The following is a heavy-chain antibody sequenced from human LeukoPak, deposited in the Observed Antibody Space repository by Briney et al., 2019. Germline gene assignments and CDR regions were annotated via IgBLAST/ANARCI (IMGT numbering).Heavy chain of an antibody. V-gene: IGHV3-30*03. Sequence: GGSLRLSCAASGFTFRNYGIHWVRQAPGKGLEWVEVTASDLNVKLYADSVKGRFTISRDNSRSTLYLQMNSLRPEDTAIYYCAREGYYGSGTPPSLYFDYWGQGTLVTVSS. J-gene: IGHJ4*02. CDR2: TASDLNVK. CDR1: GFTFRNYG. CDR3: AREGYYGSGTPPSLYFDY. D-gene: IGHD3-10*01.